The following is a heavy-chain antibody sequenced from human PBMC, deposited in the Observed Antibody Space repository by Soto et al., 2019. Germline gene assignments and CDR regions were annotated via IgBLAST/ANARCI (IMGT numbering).Heavy chain of an antibody. J-gene: IGHJ3*02. CDR3: AIFSTMIAPGTAFDI. D-gene: IGHD3-22*01. V-gene: IGHV3-21*01. CDR2: ISSSSSYI. Sequence: GGSLRLSCAASGFTFSSYSMNWVRQAPGKGLEWVSSISSSSSYIYYADSVKGRFTISRDNAKNSLYLQMNSLRAEDTAVYYCAIFSTMIAPGTAFDIWGQGTMVTVSS. CDR1: GFTFSSYS.